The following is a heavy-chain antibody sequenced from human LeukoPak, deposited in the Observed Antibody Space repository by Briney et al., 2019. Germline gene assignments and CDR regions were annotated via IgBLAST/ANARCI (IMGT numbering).Heavy chain of an antibody. V-gene: IGHV4-59*08. CDR1: GGSISSYH. J-gene: IGHJ4*02. D-gene: IGHD1/OR15-1a*01. CDR3: AKLNNNALDN. CDR2: TLNSEST. Sequence: SETLSLTCTVSGGSISSYHWSWIRQPPGKGLEWIGYTLNSESTNYNPSLKSRFTISVDTSKNQLSLKPSSVTAADTAVYYCAKLNNNALDNWGQGTLVTVSS.